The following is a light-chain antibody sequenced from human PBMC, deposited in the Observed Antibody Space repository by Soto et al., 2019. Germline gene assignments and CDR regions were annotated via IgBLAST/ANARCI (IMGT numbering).Light chain of an antibody. J-gene: IGLJ3*02. CDR3: CSDTSSNSLV. CDR1: SNDIGGYNY. V-gene: IGLV2-14*01. Sequence: QSVLTQPASMSGSPGQSITISCSGTSNDIGGYNYVSWYQQHPGKAPKLMLFEVTNRPSGVSSRFSGSKSGNTASLTISGLRAEDEAYYYCCSDTSSNSLVFGGGTKLTVL. CDR2: EVT.